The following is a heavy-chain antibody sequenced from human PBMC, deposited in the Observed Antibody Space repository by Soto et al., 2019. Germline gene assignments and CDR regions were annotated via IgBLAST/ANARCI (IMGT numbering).Heavy chain of an antibody. D-gene: IGHD3-10*01. Sequence: PSETLSLTCTVSGGSISSSSYYWGWIRQPPGKGLEWIGSIYYSGSTYYNPSLKSRVTISVDTSKNQFSLKLSSVTAADTAVYYCARQKSGASFPDDSYYKEPWGQGTLVNVS. CDR3: ARQKSGASFPDDSYYKEP. J-gene: IGHJ5*02. CDR2: IYYSGST. V-gene: IGHV4-39*01. CDR1: GGSISSSSYY.